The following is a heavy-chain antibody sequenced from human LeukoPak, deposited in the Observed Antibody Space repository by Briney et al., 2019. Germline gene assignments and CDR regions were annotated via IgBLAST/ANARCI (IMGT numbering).Heavy chain of an antibody. Sequence: AGGSLRLSCAASGFNLSNYWMTWVRQAPGKGLEWVANIKQDESEKYYVDSVKGRFTISRDNAKNSLYLQMNSLRAGDTAVYYCAKGYSYGIDYWGQGTLVTVSS. CDR1: GFNLSNYW. CDR3: AKGYSYGIDY. D-gene: IGHD5-18*01. J-gene: IGHJ4*02. V-gene: IGHV3-7*01. CDR2: IKQDESEK.